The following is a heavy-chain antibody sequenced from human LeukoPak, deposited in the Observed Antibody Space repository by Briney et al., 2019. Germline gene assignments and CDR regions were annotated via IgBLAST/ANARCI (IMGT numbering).Heavy chain of an antibody. Sequence: GESLKISCKGSGYSFTSYWIGWVRQMPGKGLEWMGNIYPGDSDTRYSPSFQGQVTISADKSISTAYLQWSSLKASDTAMYYCASRAPYSSSSRGYYYMDVWGKGTTVTVSS. CDR3: ASRAPYSSSSRGYYYMDV. J-gene: IGHJ6*03. V-gene: IGHV5-51*01. CDR2: IYPGDSDT. D-gene: IGHD6-6*01. CDR1: GYSFTSYW.